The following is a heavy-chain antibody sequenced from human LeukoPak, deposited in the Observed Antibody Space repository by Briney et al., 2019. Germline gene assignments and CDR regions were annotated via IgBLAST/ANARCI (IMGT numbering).Heavy chain of an antibody. Sequence: PGGSLRLSCAASGFTVSSKYMSWVRQAPGKGLEWVSVIYSGGSTYYADSVKGRFTISRDNSKNTLYLQMNSLRAEDTAVYYCAREGIAAAFDYWGQGTLVTVSS. CDR1: GFTVSSKY. CDR2: IYSGGST. CDR3: AREGIAAAFDY. V-gene: IGHV3-53*01. D-gene: IGHD6-13*01. J-gene: IGHJ4*02.